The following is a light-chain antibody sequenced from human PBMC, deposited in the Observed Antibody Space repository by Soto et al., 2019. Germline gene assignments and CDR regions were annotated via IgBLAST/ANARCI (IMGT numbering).Light chain of an antibody. CDR1: SSNIVSNT. CDR3: AAWDDSLNGVV. CDR2: SNN. J-gene: IGLJ2*01. V-gene: IGLV1-44*01. Sequence: QSVLTQPPSASGTPGQRVTISCSGSSSNIVSNTVNWYQQLPRTAPKLIIYSNNQRPSGIPDRFSGSKSGTSASLAISGLQSEDEADYYCAAWDDSLNGVVFGRGTKLTVL.